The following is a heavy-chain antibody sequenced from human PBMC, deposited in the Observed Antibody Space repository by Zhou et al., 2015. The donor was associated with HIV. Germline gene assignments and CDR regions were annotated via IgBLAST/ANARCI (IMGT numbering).Heavy chain of an antibody. D-gene: IGHD3-9*01. CDR2: VSFDGTTT. V-gene: IGHV3-74*01. Sequence: DVELVESGGDLVRPGGSLRLSCRGSGFTFENYVFHWVRHVPGKGLMWVSRVSFDGTTTDYADAVQGRFTISRDNAKKTLYLQMNNLRVEDTGVYYCARVKLPGRHFDWLVSPVAYWGQGTQVTVAS. CDR1: GFTFENYV. J-gene: IGHJ4*02. CDR3: ARVKLPGRHFDWLVSPVAY.